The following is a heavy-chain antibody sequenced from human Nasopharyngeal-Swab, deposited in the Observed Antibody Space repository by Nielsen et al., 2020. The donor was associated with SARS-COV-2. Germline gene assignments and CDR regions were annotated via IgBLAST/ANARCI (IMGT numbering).Heavy chain of an antibody. Sequence: GESLKISCKGSGSSFTSFWIAWVRQMPGKGLEWMGIIFVSDSDTRYSPSFQGQVTISADKSVSIAYLQFGSLKASDTAMYYCARHATPAISWESFDIWGHGTTVSVSS. D-gene: IGHD6-13*01. CDR3: ARHATPAISWESFDI. CDR2: IFVSDSDT. CDR1: GSSFTSFW. J-gene: IGHJ3*02. V-gene: IGHV5-51*01.